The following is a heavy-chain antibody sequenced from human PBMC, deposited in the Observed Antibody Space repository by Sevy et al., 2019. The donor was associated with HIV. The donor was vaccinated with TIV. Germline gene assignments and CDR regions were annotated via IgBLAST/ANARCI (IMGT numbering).Heavy chain of an antibody. D-gene: IGHD2-15*01. CDR1: GFTFSSYA. J-gene: IGHJ4*02. Sequence: GGSLRLSCAASGFTFSSYAMNWVRQAPGKGLEWVSSINAISSNIYYEDSVNGRFTISRDNAENSLYLQMNSVRAEDTAVYYCARDLFSGGNAVYGYWGQGTLVTVSS. CDR3: ARDLFSGGNAVYGY. V-gene: IGHV3-21*01. CDR2: INAISSNI.